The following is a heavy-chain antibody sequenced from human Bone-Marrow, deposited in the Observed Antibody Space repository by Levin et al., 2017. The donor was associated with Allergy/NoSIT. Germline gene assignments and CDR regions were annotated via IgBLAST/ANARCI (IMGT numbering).Heavy chain of an antibody. D-gene: IGHD4-17*01. CDR1: GFTFSSNA. V-gene: IGHV3-30*04. Sequence: QSGGSLRLSCAAAGFTFSSNAMHWVRQAPGKGLEWVAVISHDAGNKHYADAVKGRFTISRDNSKNTMSLQMNSLRPEDTAVYYCVRDRDDYGDYTFDFWGQGTLVAVSS. J-gene: IGHJ4*02. CDR2: ISHDAGNK. CDR3: VRDRDDYGDYTFDF.